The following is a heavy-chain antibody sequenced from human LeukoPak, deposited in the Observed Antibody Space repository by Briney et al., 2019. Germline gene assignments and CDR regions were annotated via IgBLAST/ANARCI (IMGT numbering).Heavy chain of an antibody. V-gene: IGHV4-34*01. D-gene: IGHD1-26*01. CDR1: GGSFSGYY. CDR3: ARGPIVGATLLPGSYMDV. J-gene: IGHJ6*03. CDR2: INHSGST. Sequence: SETLSLTCAVYGGSFSGYYWSWIRQPPGKGLEWIGEINHSGSTNYNPSLKSRVTISVDTSKNQLSLKLSSVTAADTAVYYCARGPIVGATLLPGSYMDVWGKGTTVTVSS.